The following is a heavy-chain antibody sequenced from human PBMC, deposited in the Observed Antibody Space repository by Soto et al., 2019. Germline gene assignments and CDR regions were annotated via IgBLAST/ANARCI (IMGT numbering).Heavy chain of an antibody. CDR3: AKDGGPYYDSSGYYYASSVGCYFDY. Sequence: GGSLRLSCAASGFTFSSYAMSWVRQAPGKGLEWVSAISGSGGSTYYADSVKGRFTISRDNSKNTLYLQMNSLRAEDTAVYYCAKDGGPYYDSSGYYYASSVGCYFDYWGQGTPVTVSS. CDR2: ISGSGGST. J-gene: IGHJ4*02. V-gene: IGHV3-23*01. D-gene: IGHD3-22*01. CDR1: GFTFSSYA.